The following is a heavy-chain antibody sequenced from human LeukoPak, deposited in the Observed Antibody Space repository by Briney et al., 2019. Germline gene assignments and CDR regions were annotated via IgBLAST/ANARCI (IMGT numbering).Heavy chain of an antibody. Sequence: GGSLRLSCAASGFTFSSYSMNWVRQAPGKGLEWVSSISSSSYIYYADSVKGRFTTSRDNAKNSLYLQMNSLRAEDTAVYYCVRDSSGYYGGGLFDYWGQGTLVTVSS. D-gene: IGHD3-22*01. CDR1: GFTFSSYS. J-gene: IGHJ4*02. CDR2: ISSSSYI. CDR3: VRDSSGYYGGGLFDY. V-gene: IGHV3-21*01.